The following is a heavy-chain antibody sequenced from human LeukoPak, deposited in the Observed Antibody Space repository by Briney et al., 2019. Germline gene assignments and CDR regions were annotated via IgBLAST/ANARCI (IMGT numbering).Heavy chain of an antibody. J-gene: IGHJ6*03. CDR1: GYSISSGYY. CDR3: ARDNYDYVWGSYRSTKKDYYMDV. Sequence: NASETLSLTCSFSGYSISSGYYWGWIRQPPGQGLEWIGNIYHSGSTYYNPSLKSRVTISVDTSKNQFSLKLSSVTAADTAVYYCARDNYDYVWGSYRSTKKDYYMDVWGKGTTVTIS. D-gene: IGHD3-16*02. CDR2: IYHSGST. V-gene: IGHV4-38-2*02.